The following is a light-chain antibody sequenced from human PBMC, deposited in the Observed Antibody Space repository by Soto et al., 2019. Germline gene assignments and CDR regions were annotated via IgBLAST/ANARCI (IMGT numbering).Light chain of an antibody. J-gene: IGLJ1*01. CDR1: SSDVGVYNY. V-gene: IGLV2-11*01. CDR3: CSYAGRYTYV. Sequence: QSALTQPRSVSGSPGQSFSISCTGTSSDVGVYNYVSWYQQHPGKAPKVMIYDVSKRPSGVPDRFSGSKSGNTASLTISGLQSEDEADYYCCSYAGRYTYVFGTGTKVTVL. CDR2: DVS.